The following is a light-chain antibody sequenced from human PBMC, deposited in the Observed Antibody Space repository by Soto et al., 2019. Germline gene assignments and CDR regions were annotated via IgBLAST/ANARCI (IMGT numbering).Light chain of an antibody. CDR3: QQLNRFPRT. V-gene: IGKV1-9*01. J-gene: IGKJ1*01. CDR2: AAS. CDR1: QDISSY. Sequence: DIQLTQSPSFLSASVGERVTITCRASQDISSYLAWYQQRPGKVPRFLTHAASTLQSGVPSRFSANGSGTTFTLTISSLQPEDIATYYCQQLNRFPRTFGQGTKVEV.